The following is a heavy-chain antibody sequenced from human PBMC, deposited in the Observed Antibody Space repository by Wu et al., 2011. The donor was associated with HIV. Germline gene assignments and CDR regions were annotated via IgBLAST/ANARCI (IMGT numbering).Heavy chain of an antibody. CDR3: ARDPYSSSFYYYYFMDV. CDR1: GGTFSSYA. D-gene: IGHD6-6*01. CDR2: INPHSGGT. J-gene: IGHJ6*03. Sequence: QVQLVQSGAEVKKPGSSVKVSCKASGGTFSSYAINWVRQAPGQGLEWMGWINPHSGGTNFAQKFQGRVTMTRDTSITTAYMELSRLRSDDTAVYYCARDPYSSSFYYYYFMDVWGKGTTVTVSS. V-gene: IGHV1-2*02.